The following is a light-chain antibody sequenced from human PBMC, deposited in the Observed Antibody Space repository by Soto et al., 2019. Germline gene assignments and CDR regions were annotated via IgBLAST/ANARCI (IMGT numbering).Light chain of an antibody. CDR3: AAWDDSLNGYV. CDR1: SSNIGSNT. CDR2: TNN. V-gene: IGLV1-44*01. J-gene: IGLJ1*01. Sequence: QSVLTQPPPASGTPGQRVTISCSGSSSNIGSNTVNWYQQLPGTAPKLLIYTNNKRPSGVPDRFSGSKSGTSASLAISGLQSDDEANYSCAAWDDSLNGYVFGTGTKVTVL.